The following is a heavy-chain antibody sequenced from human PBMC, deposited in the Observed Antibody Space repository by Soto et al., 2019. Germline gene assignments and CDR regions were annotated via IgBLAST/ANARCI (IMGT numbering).Heavy chain of an antibody. V-gene: IGHV4-31*03. CDR2: IYYSGST. Sequence: ASETLSLTCTVSGGSISSGGYYWSWIRQHPGKGLEWIGYIYYSGSTYYNPSLKSRVTISVDTSMNQFSLKLSSVTAADTAVYYCARECHYDILPGYSYNWFDTWGQGTLVTVSS. D-gene: IGHD3-9*01. J-gene: IGHJ5*02. CDR1: GGSISSGGYY. CDR3: ARECHYDILPGYSYNWFDT.